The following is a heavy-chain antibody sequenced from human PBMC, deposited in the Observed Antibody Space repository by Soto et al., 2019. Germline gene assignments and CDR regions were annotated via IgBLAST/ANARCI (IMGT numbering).Heavy chain of an antibody. CDR1: GYTFTNFY. J-gene: IGHJ4*02. Sequence: QVQLVQSGAEVKKPGASVRISCKASGYTFTNFYLHWVRQAPGQGLEWMGIIGPRGDNTWYAQKFQGRVTMTRDTATSTVYMEVSGLRSEDTAIYYCARNVSFGERRGPNYFDYWGQGTLLTVSS. D-gene: IGHD1-1*01. CDR3: ARNVSFGERRGPNYFDY. V-gene: IGHV1-46*01. CDR2: IGPRGDNT.